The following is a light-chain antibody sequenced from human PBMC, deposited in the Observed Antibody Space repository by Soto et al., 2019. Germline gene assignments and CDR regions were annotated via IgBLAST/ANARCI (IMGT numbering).Light chain of an antibody. V-gene: IGKV4-1*01. CDR1: QSILYSSNNKNY. J-gene: IGKJ2*02. CDR3: QQYYSTPCT. Sequence: DIVMTQSPDSLAVSLGERATINCKSSQSILYSSNNKNYLAWYQQKPGQPPKLLIYWASTRESGVPDRFSGSASGTDLTLTISSLQAEDVAVYYCQQYYSTPCTFGQGTKLECK. CDR2: WAS.